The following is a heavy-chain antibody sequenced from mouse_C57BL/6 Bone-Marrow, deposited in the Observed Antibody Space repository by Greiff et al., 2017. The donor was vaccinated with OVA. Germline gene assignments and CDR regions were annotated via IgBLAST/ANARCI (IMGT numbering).Heavy chain of an antibody. D-gene: IGHD2-3*01. CDR1: GYSITSGYY. Sequence: EVQLKESGPGLVKPSQSLSLTCSVTGYSITSGYYWNWIRQFPGNKLEWMGYISYDGSNNYNPSLKNRISITRDTSKNQFFLKLNSVTTEDTATYYCAREGYYPYYFDYWGQGTTLTVSS. CDR3: AREGYYPYYFDY. V-gene: IGHV3-6*01. J-gene: IGHJ2*01. CDR2: ISYDGSN.